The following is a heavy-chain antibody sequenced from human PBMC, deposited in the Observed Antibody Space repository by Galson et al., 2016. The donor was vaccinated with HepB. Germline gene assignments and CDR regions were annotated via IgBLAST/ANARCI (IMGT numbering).Heavy chain of an antibody. CDR1: GGSFSGHY. CDR2: INHSGST. D-gene: IGHD6-19*01. V-gene: IGHV4-34*01. Sequence: SETLSLTCAVYGGSFSGHYWTWIRQPPGKGLEWIGEINHSGSTNYNPSLKSRVTISIDTSKNQFSLRLTSVTAADTAVCFCARKWDSSGYYYYHWGQGTLVTVSS. J-gene: IGHJ4*02. CDR3: ARKWDSSGYYYYH.